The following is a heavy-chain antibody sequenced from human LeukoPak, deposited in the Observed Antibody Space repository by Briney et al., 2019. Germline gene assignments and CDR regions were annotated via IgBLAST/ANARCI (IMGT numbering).Heavy chain of an antibody. Sequence: GGSLRLSCAASGFTFSSYAMSWVRQAPGKGLEWVSAISGSGGSTYYADSVKGRFTISRDNSKNTLYLQMNSLRAEDTAVYYCAKDTTPKTTVVTHFDYWGQGTLVTVSS. V-gene: IGHV3-23*01. J-gene: IGHJ4*02. CDR1: GFTFSSYA. CDR3: AKDTTPKTTVVTHFDY. CDR2: ISGSGGST. D-gene: IGHD4-23*01.